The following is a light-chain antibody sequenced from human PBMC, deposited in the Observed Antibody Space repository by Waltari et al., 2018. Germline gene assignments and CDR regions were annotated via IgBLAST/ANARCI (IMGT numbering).Light chain of an antibody. J-gene: IGKJ3*01. CDR2: WAS. CDR1: QSVLYSSNNKNY. Sequence: DIVMTQSPDSLAVSLGERATINCKSSQSVLYSSNNKNYLAWYQQKPGQPPKLLIYWASTRESGVPDRCSGSGSGTDFTLTISSLQAEDVAVYYCQQYYSTPLFTFGTGTKVDIK. V-gene: IGKV4-1*01. CDR3: QQYYSTPLFT.